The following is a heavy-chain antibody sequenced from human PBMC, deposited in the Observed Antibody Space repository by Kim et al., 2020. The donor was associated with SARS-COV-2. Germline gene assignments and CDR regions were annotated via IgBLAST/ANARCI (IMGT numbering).Heavy chain of an antibody. J-gene: IGHJ6*02. Sequence: VKGRFTISRYNAKNSLYLQMNSLRAEDTAVYYCARDGHYYGSGSFRGMDVWGQGTTVTVSS. D-gene: IGHD3-10*01. V-gene: IGHV3-11*05. CDR3: ARDGHYYGSGSFRGMDV.